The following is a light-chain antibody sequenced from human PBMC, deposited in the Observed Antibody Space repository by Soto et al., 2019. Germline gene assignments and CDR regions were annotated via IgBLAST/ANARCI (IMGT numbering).Light chain of an antibody. CDR2: GAS. CDR3: QQYGSSPT. Sequence: EIVLTQSPGTLSLSPGERATLSRRASQSVSSSYLAWYQQKPGQAPRLLIYGASSRATGIPDRFSGSGSGTDFTLTISRLEPEDFAVYYSQQYGSSPTFGGGTKVDIK. V-gene: IGKV3-20*01. J-gene: IGKJ4*01. CDR1: QSVSSSY.